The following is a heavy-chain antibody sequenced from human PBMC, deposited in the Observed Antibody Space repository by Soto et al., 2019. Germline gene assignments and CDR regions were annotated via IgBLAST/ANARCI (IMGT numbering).Heavy chain of an antibody. Sequence: QVQLVQSGAEVKKPGSSVKVSCKASGGTFSSYAISWVRQAPGQGLEWMGGIIPIFGTANYAQKFQGRVPITADEXXSXAXXELSSLRSEDTAVYYCARRGFWSGYYTYRGYGMAFWGQGTTVTVSS. CDR1: GGTFSSYA. CDR3: ARRGFWSGYYTYRGYGMAF. J-gene: IGHJ6*02. V-gene: IGHV1-69*12. CDR2: IIPIFGTA. D-gene: IGHD3-3*01.